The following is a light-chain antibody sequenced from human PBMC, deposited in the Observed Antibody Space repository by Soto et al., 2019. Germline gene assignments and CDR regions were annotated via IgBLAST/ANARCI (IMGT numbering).Light chain of an antibody. V-gene: IGKV3-15*01. J-gene: IGKJ2*01. CDR1: QNVNSN. CDR2: NVS. CDR3: QQYNTLNT. Sequence: EIAMTQSPATLSVSPGQRANPSCRASQNVNSNLAWYQQKPGHAPSLLMYNVSTRATGFPARFSGSGSGTEFTLTISSLQSEDSAIYYCQQYNTLNTFGQGTKVDIK.